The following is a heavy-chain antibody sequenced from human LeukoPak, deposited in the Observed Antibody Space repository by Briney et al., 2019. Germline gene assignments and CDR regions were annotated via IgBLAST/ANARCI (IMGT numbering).Heavy chain of an antibody. CDR2: IYYTGST. Sequence: SETLSPTCAVSGGSISRSGYSWSWIRQPPGKGLDWIAYIYYTGSTYYNPSLKSRVTISLDTSKNQFSLKLTSVTAADTAVYYCARGGDSSGYEGRFDPWGQGTLVTVSS. J-gene: IGHJ5*02. CDR1: GGSISRSGYS. D-gene: IGHD3-22*01. CDR3: ARGGDSSGYEGRFDP. V-gene: IGHV4-30-4*07.